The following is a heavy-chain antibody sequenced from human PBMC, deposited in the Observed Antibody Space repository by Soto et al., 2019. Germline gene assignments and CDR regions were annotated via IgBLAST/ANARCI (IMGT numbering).Heavy chain of an antibody. CDR3: ATDIIREGVATILY. CDR1: GFSNYG. D-gene: IGHD5-12*01. CDR2: IAYDGSYK. V-gene: IGHV3-30*03. Sequence: QVQVVESGGGVVQPGRSLRLSCADSGFSNYGMHWVRQAPGKGLEWLALIAYDGSYKYYADSVKGRFTISRDNSKNTLYLQMNSLRPEDTAVYYCATDIIREGVATILYWGQGTLVTVSS. J-gene: IGHJ4*02.